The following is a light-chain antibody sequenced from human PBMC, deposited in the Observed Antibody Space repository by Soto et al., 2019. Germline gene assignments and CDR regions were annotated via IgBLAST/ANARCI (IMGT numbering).Light chain of an antibody. Sequence: QSALTQPASVSGSPGQSITISCTGTSSDVGGYNYVSWYQQHPGKAPKFMIYDVSSRPSGVSNRFSGSKSGNTASLTISGLQAGDEGEYYCCPQTTSNSRQTVFGTGPKVSVL. J-gene: IGLJ1*01. CDR1: SSDVGGYNY. CDR3: CPQTTSNSRQTV. V-gene: IGLV2-14*03. CDR2: DVS.